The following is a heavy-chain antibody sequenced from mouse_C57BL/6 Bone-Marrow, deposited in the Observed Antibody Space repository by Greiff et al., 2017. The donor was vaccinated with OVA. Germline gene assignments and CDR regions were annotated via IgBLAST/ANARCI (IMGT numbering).Heavy chain of an antibody. Sequence: QVQLQQSGPELARPWASVKISCQAFYTFSRRVHFAIRDTNYWMQWVTQRPGQGLEWIGDIYPGNGVNSSNQTFKGKAPFTADKSSITSYMQLSSLTAEDSAVYYCLYGSWYFDVWGTGTTVTVSS. V-gene: IGHV1-87*01. CDR3: AEDSAVYYCLYGSWYFDV. J-gene: IGHJ1*03. CDR1: YTFSRRVH. CDR2: GQGLEWIG. D-gene: IGHD1-1*01.